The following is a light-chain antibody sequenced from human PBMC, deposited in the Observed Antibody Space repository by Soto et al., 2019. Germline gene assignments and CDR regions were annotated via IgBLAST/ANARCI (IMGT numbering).Light chain of an antibody. CDR1: QSVRSK. Sequence: DIVLTQSPGTLSLSPGESATLSCRASQSVRSKLAWYQQKPGQAPRLLLYGAYSRATGIPDTFSGSGSGTEFALAISSLQSEDFAVYYCQQYEGWPSITCGQGTRLEIK. J-gene: IGKJ5*01. CDR2: GAY. V-gene: IGKV3D-15*01. CDR3: QQYEGWPSIT.